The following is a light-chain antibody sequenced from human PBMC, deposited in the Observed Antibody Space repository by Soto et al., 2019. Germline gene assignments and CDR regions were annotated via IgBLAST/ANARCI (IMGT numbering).Light chain of an antibody. J-gene: IGLJ1*01. CDR1: SSDVGAYKY. Sequence: QSALTQPASVSGSPGQSITISCTGTSSDVGAYKYVSWYQQYPGKVPKLVIYDVSNRPSGVSDRFSGSKSGNTASLTISGLQPEDEADYYCSSYTSSNTHVFGGGTKVTVL. V-gene: IGLV2-14*01. CDR3: SSYTSSNTHV. CDR2: DVS.